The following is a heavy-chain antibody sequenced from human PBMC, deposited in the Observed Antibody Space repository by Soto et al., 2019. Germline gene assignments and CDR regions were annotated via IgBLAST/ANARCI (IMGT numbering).Heavy chain of an antibody. CDR3: ARETEQQLVLDY. CDR1: GGSISSYY. CDR2: IYYSGST. D-gene: IGHD6-13*01. V-gene: IGHV4-59*01. J-gene: IGHJ4*02. Sequence: PSETLSLTCTVSGGSISSYYWSWIRQPPGKGLEWIGYIYYSGSTNYNPSLKSRVTISVDTSKNQFSLKLSSVTAADTAVYYCARETEQQLVLDYWGQGTLVTVSS.